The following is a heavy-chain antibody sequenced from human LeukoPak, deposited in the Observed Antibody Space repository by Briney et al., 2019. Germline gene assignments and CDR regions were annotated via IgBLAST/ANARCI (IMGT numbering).Heavy chain of an antibody. Sequence: GGSLRLSCAASGFTFSSYSMNWVRQAPGKGLEWVSAISGSGGSTYYADSVKGRFTISRDNSKNTLYLQMNSLRAEDTAVYYCAKNPSYYYDSSGYDFDYWGQGTLVTVSS. D-gene: IGHD3-22*01. CDR3: AKNPSYYYDSSGYDFDY. V-gene: IGHV3-23*01. J-gene: IGHJ4*02. CDR1: GFTFSSYS. CDR2: ISGSGGST.